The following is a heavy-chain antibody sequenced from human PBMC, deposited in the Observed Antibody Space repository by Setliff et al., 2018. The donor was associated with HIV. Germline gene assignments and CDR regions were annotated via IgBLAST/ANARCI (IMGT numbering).Heavy chain of an antibody. CDR2: IKADVTDK. CDR3: ARDQSQSIVARQDGVYYYYCMDV. V-gene: IGHV3-7*01. D-gene: IGHD6-6*01. CDR1: GFTFSAHQ. Sequence: GGSLRLSCAASGFTFSAHQMSWVRQPPGKGLEWVANIKADVTDKYYVDSVKGRFAISRDNPKNSLYLQLNSLRAEDTAVYYCARDQSQSIVARQDGVYYYYCMDVWGKGTTVTVSS. J-gene: IGHJ6*03.